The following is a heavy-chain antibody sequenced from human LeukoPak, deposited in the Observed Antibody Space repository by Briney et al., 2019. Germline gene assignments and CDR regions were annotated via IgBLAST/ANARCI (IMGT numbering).Heavy chain of an antibody. CDR3: ARDPGPYYYYGMDV. V-gene: IGHV1-18*01. J-gene: IGHJ6*02. D-gene: IGHD3-10*01. Sequence: EASVKVSCKASGYTFTSYGISWVRQAPGQGLEWMGWISAYNGNTNYAQKLQGRVTMTTDTSTSTAYMELRSLRSDDTAVYYCARDPGPYYYYGMDVWGQGTTVTVSS. CDR2: ISAYNGNT. CDR1: GYTFTSYG.